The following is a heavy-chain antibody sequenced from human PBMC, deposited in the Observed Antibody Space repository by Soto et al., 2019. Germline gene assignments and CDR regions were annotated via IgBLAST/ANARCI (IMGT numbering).Heavy chain of an antibody. V-gene: IGHV3-30*18. J-gene: IGHJ4*02. CDR3: AKEMSGSYYSAYYFDY. CDR1: GFTFSSYG. CDR2: ISYDGSQK. Sequence: QVQLVQSGGGVVQPGKPLSLSCVGTGFTFSSYGMHWVRQAPGKGLEWVALISYDGSQKYYGVSVEGRFTISRDNSRNTVSLQMNSLRGDDTAIYYCAKEMSGSYYSAYYFDYWGQGTLVSVTS. D-gene: IGHD1-26*01.